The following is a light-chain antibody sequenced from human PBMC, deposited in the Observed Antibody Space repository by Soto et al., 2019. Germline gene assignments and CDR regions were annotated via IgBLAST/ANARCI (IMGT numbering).Light chain of an antibody. CDR1: QSVSSY. V-gene: IGKV3-11*01. J-gene: IGKJ2*01. CDR3: QHRSNWPPYT. Sequence: EIVLTQSPATLSLSPGERATLSCRASQSVSSYLAWYQQKPGQAPRLLIYDASNRATGIPARFSGSGSGTDFTLTISSPEPEDVSVYYCQHRSNWPPYTFGQGTKLEIK. CDR2: DAS.